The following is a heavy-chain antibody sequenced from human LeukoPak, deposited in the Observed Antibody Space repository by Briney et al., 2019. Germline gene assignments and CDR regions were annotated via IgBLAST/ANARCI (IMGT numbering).Heavy chain of an antibody. CDR3: ARVHSAGSLFYFDY. V-gene: IGHV3-21*01. D-gene: IGHD6-19*01. CDR1: GFTFSSYR. J-gene: IGHJ4*02. Sequence: PGVSLRLSCAASGFTFSSYRMNWVRQAPGKGLEWVSFISSSGSDIFYADSVKGRFTISRDNAKNSAYLQMNSLRAEDTAVYYCARVHSAGSLFYFDYWGQGILVTVSS. CDR2: ISSSGSDI.